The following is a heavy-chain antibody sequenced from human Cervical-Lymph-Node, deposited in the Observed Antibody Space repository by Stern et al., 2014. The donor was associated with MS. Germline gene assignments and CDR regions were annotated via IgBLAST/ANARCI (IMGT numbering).Heavy chain of an antibody. CDR3: ARDRVVVVPTTVSKVFDHYYHGMDV. J-gene: IGHJ6*02. V-gene: IGHV4-61*01. Sequence: QLQLQESGPGLVKPSETLSLTCSVSGDSINSGNYYWTWIRQPPGKGLEWIGYIYYSGNTNYNPSLKSRVTISIDQSKNQLSLNLSSVTAADTAVYYCARDRVVVVPTTVSKVFDHYYHGMDVWGQGTAVTVSS. CDR1: GDSINSGNYY. CDR2: IYYSGNT. D-gene: IGHD2-2*01.